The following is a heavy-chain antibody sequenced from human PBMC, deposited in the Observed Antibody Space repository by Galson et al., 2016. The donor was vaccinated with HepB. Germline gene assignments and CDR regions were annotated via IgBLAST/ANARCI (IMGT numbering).Heavy chain of an antibody. CDR2: INQDGTET. V-gene: IGHV3-7*03. J-gene: IGHJ4*02. D-gene: IGHD3-3*01. CDR3: ARDLGYYRFDI. CDR1: GFAFSSHW. Sequence: SLRLSCAASGFAFSSHWMTWVRQAPGKGLEWVADINQDGTETYYVDSLKGRFTISRDNAKNSLYLQMNSLRAEDTAVYYCARDLGYYRFDIWGQGTLVTVSS.